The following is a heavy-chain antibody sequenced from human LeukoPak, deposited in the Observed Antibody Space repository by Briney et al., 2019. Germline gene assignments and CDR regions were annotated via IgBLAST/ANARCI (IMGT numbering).Heavy chain of an antibody. J-gene: IGHJ4*02. D-gene: IGHD1-26*01. CDR3: VRDRVGPDY. CDR1: GFTFNNYW. CDR2: ITDDATT. Sequence: GGSLRLSCAASGFTFNNYWVHWVRQAPGTGLVWVSRITDDATTTYADSVRGRFTISRDNAKNILYLQMNSLRAEDTAVYYCVRDRVGPDYWGQGTLVTVSS. V-gene: IGHV3-74*03.